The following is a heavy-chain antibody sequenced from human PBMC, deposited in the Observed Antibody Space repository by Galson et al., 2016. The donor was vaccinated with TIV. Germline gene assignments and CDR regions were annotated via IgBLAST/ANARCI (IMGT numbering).Heavy chain of an antibody. Sequence: TLSLTCTVSGDSISSNNYYWGWIRQPPGKGLEWIGSIYYTGSTFYNPSLKSRVTISVDTSKNQFSLRLSPVTAADTAIYYCAWSGCEPSYFQAWGQGTLGIVSS. CDR3: AWSGCEPSYFQA. V-gene: IGHV4-39*07. CDR1: GDSISSNNYY. D-gene: IGHD3-10*01. J-gene: IGHJ1*01. CDR2: IYYTGST.